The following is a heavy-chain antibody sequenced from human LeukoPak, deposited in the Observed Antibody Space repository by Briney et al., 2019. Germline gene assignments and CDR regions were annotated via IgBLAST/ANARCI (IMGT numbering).Heavy chain of an antibody. CDR3: ARASFYDILTGYADY. Sequence: GGSLRLSCAASGFTFSDYYMSWIRQAPGKGLEWVSYISSSGSTIVYADSVKGRFTVSRDNAKNSMFLQMNSLRAEDTAVYYCARASFYDILTGYADYWGQGTLVTVSS. J-gene: IGHJ4*02. D-gene: IGHD3-9*01. CDR1: GFTFSDYY. V-gene: IGHV3-11*01. CDR2: ISSSGSTI.